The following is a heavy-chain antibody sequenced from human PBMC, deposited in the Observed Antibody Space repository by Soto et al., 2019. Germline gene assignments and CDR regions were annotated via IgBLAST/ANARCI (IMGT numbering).Heavy chain of an antibody. CDR2: IYYSGST. CDR1: GGSFSGYY. Sequence: SETLSLTCAVYGGSFSGYYWSWIRQAPGKGLEWIGYIYYSGSTNYNPSLKSRVTISVDMSKNQFSLKLSSVTAADTAVYYCARVSGYDYKWFDPWGQGTLVTVSS. CDR3: ARVSGYDYKWFDP. D-gene: IGHD5-12*01. J-gene: IGHJ5*02. V-gene: IGHV4-59*01.